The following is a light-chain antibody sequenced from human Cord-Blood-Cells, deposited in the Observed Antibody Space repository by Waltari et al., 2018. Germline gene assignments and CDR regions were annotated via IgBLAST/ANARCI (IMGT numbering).Light chain of an antibody. J-gene: IGLJ1*01. CDR2: DVS. Sequence: QSALTQPRSVSGSPGQSVTISCPGTSRYVGGYNYVSWYQQHPGQAPKLIIYDVSKRPSGVPDRFSGSKSGNTASLTISGLQAEDEADYYCCSYAGSYTFVFGTGTKVTVL. CDR1: SRYVGGYNY. V-gene: IGLV2-11*01. CDR3: CSYAGSYTFV.